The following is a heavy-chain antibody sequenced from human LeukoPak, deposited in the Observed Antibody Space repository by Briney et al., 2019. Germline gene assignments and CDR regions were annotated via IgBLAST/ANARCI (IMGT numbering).Heavy chain of an antibody. J-gene: IGHJ6*02. CDR3: ARGPTYYDFWKGYYGMDV. CDR1: GFTFSDYY. Sequence: GGSLRLSCAASGFTFSDYYMSWIRQAPGKGLEWVSYISSSGSTIYYADSVKGRFTISRDNSKNALYLQMNSLRAEDTAVCYCARGPTYYDFWKGYYGMDVWGQGTTVTVSS. CDR2: ISSSGSTI. V-gene: IGHV3-11*01. D-gene: IGHD3-3*01.